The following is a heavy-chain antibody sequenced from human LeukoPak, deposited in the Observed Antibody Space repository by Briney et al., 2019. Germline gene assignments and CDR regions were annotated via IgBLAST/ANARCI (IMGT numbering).Heavy chain of an antibody. Sequence: PGGSLRLSCAASGFTFSSYSMHWVRQAPGKGLEWVSYISGSDNTIYYADSVKGRFTISRDNARNTLYLQMNSLRAEDTAVYYCARDRSSLGLWFGELRNWGQGTLVTVSS. CDR3: ARDRSSLGLWFGELRN. V-gene: IGHV3-48*01. CDR2: ISGSDNTI. CDR1: GFTFSSYS. D-gene: IGHD3-10*01. J-gene: IGHJ4*02.